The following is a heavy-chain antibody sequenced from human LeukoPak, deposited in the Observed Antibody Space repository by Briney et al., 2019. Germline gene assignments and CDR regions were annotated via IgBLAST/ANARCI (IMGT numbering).Heavy chain of an antibody. Sequence: PGGSQRLSCAASGFTFRSYEMNWVRQAPGKGLEWVSYISSSGSTIYYADSVKGRFTISRDNAKNSLFLQMNSLRAEDTALYHCAIYGYGGKVDYWGQGTLVTVSS. CDR1: GFTFRSYE. J-gene: IGHJ4*02. CDR3: AIYGYGGKVDY. V-gene: IGHV3-48*03. D-gene: IGHD4-23*01. CDR2: ISSSGSTI.